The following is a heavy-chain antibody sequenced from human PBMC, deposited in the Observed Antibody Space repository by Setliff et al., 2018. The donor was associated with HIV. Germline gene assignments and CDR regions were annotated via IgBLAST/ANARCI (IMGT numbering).Heavy chain of an antibody. V-gene: IGHV3-33*01. CDR2: IWYDGNNK. CDR1: GFTFSSYG. Sequence: PGGSLRLSCAASGFTFSSYGMHWVRQAPGKGLEWVAVIWYDGNNKYYADSVKGRFTISRDNSKNSLYLQMNSLRAEDTAVYYCVTDRGIRGQQSFIWGHGTLVTVSS. D-gene: IGHD3-10*01. J-gene: IGHJ4*01. CDR3: VTDRGIRGQQSFI.